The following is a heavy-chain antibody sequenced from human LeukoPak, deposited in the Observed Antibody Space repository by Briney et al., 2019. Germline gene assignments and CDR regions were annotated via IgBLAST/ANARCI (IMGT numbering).Heavy chain of an antibody. CDR3: ARGTWTWYEVTTEEPNFAY. D-gene: IGHD4-17*01. Sequence: SVKVSCKASGGTFSSYTISWVRQAPGQGLEWMGRIIPILGIANYAQKFQGRVTITADKSTSTAYMELSSLRSEDTAVYYCARGTWTWYEVTTEEPNFAYWGQGTLVTVSS. J-gene: IGHJ4*02. CDR2: IIPILGIA. CDR1: GGTFSSYT. V-gene: IGHV1-69*02.